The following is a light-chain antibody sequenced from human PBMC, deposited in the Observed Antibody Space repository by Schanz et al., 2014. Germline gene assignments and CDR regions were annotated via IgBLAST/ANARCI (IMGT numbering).Light chain of an antibody. V-gene: IGLV2-14*01. CDR3: SSYTSSSTVV. Sequence: QSALTQPASVSGSPGQSVTISCSGASSDVGGYSPVSWYQQHPGKAPKLMIYDVTNRPSGISDRFSGSKSGNAASLTISGLQTEDEADYYCSSYTSSSTVVFGGGTKLTVL. CDR2: DVT. J-gene: IGLJ2*01. CDR1: SSDVGGYSP.